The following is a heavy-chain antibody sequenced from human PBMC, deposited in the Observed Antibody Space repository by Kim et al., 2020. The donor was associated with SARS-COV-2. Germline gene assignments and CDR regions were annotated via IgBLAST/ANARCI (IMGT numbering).Heavy chain of an antibody. CDR3: ARDEDYYDSSGYLTRYFDY. Sequence: GRFTISRDNAKNSLYLQMNSLRAEDTAVYYCARDEDYYDSSGYLTRYFDYWGQGTLVTVSS. V-gene: IGHV3-11*06. J-gene: IGHJ4*02. D-gene: IGHD3-22*01.